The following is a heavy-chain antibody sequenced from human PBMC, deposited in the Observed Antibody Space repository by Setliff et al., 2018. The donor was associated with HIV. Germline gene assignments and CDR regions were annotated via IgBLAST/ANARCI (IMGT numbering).Heavy chain of an antibody. Sequence: SETLTLTCNVSGDSIKDYYWSWIRQSPGKGLEWIGEINRSGSTNYNPSLKSRVTISIDTSKNQFSLRLSSVTAADTAVYYCARGLPAHSYYGLDVWGQGTTVTVSS. V-gene: IGHV4-34*01. CDR2: INRSGST. J-gene: IGHJ6*02. CDR1: GDSIKDYY. D-gene: IGHD2-15*01. CDR3: ARGLPAHSYYGLDV.